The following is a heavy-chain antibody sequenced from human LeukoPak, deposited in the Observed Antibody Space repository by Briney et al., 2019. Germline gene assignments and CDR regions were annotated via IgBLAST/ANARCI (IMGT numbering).Heavy chain of an antibody. CDR2: IYYSGST. CDR1: GGSISSSSYY. J-gene: IGHJ5*02. V-gene: IGHV4-39*01. CDR3: ARRGYSLNWFDP. D-gene: IGHD5-18*01. Sequence: SETLSLTCTVSGGSISSSSYYWGWIRQPPGKGLEGIGSIYYSGSTYYNPSLKSRVTISVDTSKNQFSLKLSSVTAADTAVYYCARRGYSLNWFDPWGQGTLVTVSS.